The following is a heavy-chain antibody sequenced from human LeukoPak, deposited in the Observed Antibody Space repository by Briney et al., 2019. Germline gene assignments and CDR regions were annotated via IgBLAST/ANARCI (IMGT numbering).Heavy chain of an antibody. Sequence: SETLSLTCTVSGGSISSYYWSWIRQPPGKGLEWIGYIYDSGSTNYNPSLRSRVTISVDTSKDQFSLKLSSVTAADTAVYYCARHQRGNSDAFDIWGQGTMVTVSS. CDR3: ARHQRGNSDAFDI. V-gene: IGHV4-59*01. D-gene: IGHD4-23*01. CDR2: IYDSGST. J-gene: IGHJ3*02. CDR1: GGSISSYY.